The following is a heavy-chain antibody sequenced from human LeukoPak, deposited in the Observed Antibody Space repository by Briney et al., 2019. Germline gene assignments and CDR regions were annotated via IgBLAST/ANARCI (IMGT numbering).Heavy chain of an antibody. CDR3: AKDRGSGYHYFDY. V-gene: IGHV3-23*01. Sequence: GGSLRLSCPVTGFTFSSYAKSWVRQAPGRGLEWVSVISTSGESAYYADSVKGRFTISRDNSKNTLYLQMNSLRAEDTAVYYCAKDRGSGYHYFDYWGQGTLVTVSS. CDR1: GFTFSSYA. J-gene: IGHJ4*02. CDR2: ISTSGESA. D-gene: IGHD3-22*01.